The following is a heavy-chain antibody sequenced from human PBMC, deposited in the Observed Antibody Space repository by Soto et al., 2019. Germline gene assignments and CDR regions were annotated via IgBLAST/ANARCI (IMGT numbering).Heavy chain of an antibody. J-gene: IGHJ5*02. CDR2: IIPIFGTA. V-gene: IGHV1-69*06. CDR1: GGTFSSYA. D-gene: IGHD3-22*01. CDR3: ARDQYYYDSSGYYRHNWFDP. Sequence: QVQLVQSGAEVKKPGSSVKVSCKASGGTFSSYAISWVRQAPGQGLEWMGGIIPIFGTANYAQKFQGRVTITADKSTSTAYMELSSLRSEDTAVYYCARDQYYYDSSGYYRHNWFDPWVQGTLVTVSS.